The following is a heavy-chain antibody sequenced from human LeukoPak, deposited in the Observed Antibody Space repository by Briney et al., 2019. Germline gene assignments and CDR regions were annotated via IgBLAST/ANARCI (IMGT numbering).Heavy chain of an antibody. Sequence: GGSLRLSCAASGFTFSSYGMHWVRQAPGKGLEWVAVISYDGSNKYYADFVKGRFTISRDNSKNTLYLQMNSLRAEDTAVYYCAKADHDFSDGMDVWGQGTTVTVSS. CDR2: ISYDGSNK. D-gene: IGHD3-3*01. J-gene: IGHJ6*02. CDR3: AKADHDFSDGMDV. V-gene: IGHV3-30*18. CDR1: GFTFSSYG.